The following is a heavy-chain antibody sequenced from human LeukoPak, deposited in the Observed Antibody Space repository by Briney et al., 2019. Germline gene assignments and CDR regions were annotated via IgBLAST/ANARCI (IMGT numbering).Heavy chain of an antibody. J-gene: IGHJ4*02. D-gene: IGHD6-6*01. CDR1: GYTFTSYG. CDR3: ARAAYSSSYAAGY. Sequence: GASVKVSCKASGYTFTSYGISWVRQAPGQGLEWMGGIIPIFGTANYAQKFQGRVTITADESTSTAYMELSSLRSEDTAVYYCARAAYSSSYAAGYWGQGTLVTVSS. CDR2: IIPIFGTA. V-gene: IGHV1-69*13.